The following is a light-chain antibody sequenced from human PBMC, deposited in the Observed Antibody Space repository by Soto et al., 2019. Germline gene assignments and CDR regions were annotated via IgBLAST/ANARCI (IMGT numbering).Light chain of an antibody. CDR3: SSFAGSGSLR. V-gene: IGLV2-8*01. CDR2: EVS. CDR1: SSDVGAYNY. J-gene: IGLJ2*01. Sequence: QSALTQPPSASGSPGQSVTISCSGTSSDVGAYNYVSWYQQHPGKAPKLMIYEVSQRPSGVPDRFSGSKSGNTASLTVSGLPAEDEADYYCSSFAGSGSLRFGGGTKLTVL.